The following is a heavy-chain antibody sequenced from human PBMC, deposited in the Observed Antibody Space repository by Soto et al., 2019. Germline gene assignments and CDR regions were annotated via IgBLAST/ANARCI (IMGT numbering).Heavy chain of an antibody. CDR1: GGTLNNYA. J-gene: IGHJ4*02. CDR2: ILPVSAPP. CDR3: ATDSNFDVSNSF. D-gene: IGHD2-15*01. V-gene: IGHV1-69*13. Sequence: ASVKVSCKASGGTLNNYAINWVRQAPGQGLEWMGGILPVSAPPDYAQKFQGRVSITADHSTSTVYMELSRLKSDDTAVYFCATDSNFDVSNSFWGQGTLVTVTS.